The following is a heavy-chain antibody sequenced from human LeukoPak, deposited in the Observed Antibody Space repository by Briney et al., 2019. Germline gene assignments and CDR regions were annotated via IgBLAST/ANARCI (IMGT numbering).Heavy chain of an antibody. J-gene: IGHJ4*02. V-gene: IGHV3-74*01. CDR2: INSDGTST. CDR3: VRDQSVGGYRYGYVDY. CDR1: GFTFSNYW. Sequence: SGGSLRLSCAASGFTFSNYWMHWVRQAPGKGLVWVSRINSDGTSTTYADSVKGRFTISRDNAKNTLYLQMNSLRAEDTALYYCVRDQSVGGYRYGYVDYWGQGTLVTVSS. D-gene: IGHD5-18*01.